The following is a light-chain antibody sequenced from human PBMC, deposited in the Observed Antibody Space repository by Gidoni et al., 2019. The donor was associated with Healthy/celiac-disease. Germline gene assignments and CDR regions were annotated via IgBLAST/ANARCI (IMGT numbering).Light chain of an antibody. CDR3: QQSYSTPYT. V-gene: IGKV1-39*01. CDR2: AAS. CDR1: QSISSY. J-gene: IGKJ2*01. Sequence: DPVSITCRASQSISSYLNWYQQKPGKASKLLIYAASSLQSGVPSRFSGSGSGTDFTLTISSLQPEDFATYYCQQSYSTPYTFGQGTKLEIK.